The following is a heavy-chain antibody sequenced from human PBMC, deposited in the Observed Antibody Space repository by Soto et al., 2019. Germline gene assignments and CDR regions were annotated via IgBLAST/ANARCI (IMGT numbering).Heavy chain of an antibody. D-gene: IGHD3-16*01. CDR2: ISPYTGNT. V-gene: IGHV1-18*01. CDR1: GYIFVNYG. CDR3: VMVDNYVTPTPQDV. J-gene: IGHJ6*02. Sequence: QVQLVQSGDEVKKPGASVKVSCKAPGYIFVNYGIAWVRRAPGQGLEWMGWISPYTGNTHSATKVQGRLTMTTDTSTSTAYMDLGSLTSDDTAVYYCVMVDNYVTPTPQDVWGQGTTATVSS.